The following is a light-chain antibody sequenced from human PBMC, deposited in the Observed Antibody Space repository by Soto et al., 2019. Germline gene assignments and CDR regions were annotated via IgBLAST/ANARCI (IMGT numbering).Light chain of an antibody. Sequence: EIVMTQSPATLSVSPGERATLSCRASQSVFSSLAWYQQRPGQAPRLLIYGASTRATGIPARFTGSGSGTEFILTITSLQSEDSAVYYCQEYNTWPWTFGQGTKVDIK. J-gene: IGKJ1*01. CDR1: QSVFSS. CDR2: GAS. V-gene: IGKV3-15*01. CDR3: QEYNTWPWT.